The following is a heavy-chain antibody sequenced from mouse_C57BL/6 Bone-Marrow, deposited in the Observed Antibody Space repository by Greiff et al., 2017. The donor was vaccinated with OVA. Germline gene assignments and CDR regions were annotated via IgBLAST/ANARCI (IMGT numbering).Heavy chain of an antibody. CDR1: GFSLTSYG. D-gene: IGHD1-1*01. CDR3: ARHSVVALAY. V-gene: IGHV2-6-1*01. Sequence: VQGVESGPGLVAPSQSLSITCTVSGFSLTSYGVHWVRQPPGKGLEWLVVIWSDGSTTYNSALKSRLSISKDNSHIQVFFTMITLHPDSTSLSYFARHSVVALAYWGQGTLVTVSA. J-gene: IGHJ3*01. CDR2: IWSDGST.